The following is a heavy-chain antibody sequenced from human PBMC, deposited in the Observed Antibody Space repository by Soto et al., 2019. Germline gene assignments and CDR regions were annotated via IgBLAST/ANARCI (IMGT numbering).Heavy chain of an antibody. V-gene: IGHV4-59*08. D-gene: IGHD6-19*01. J-gene: IGHJ4*02. Sequence: QVQLQESGPGLVKPSETLSLTCTVSGDSISSYYWSWIRQPPGQGLEWIGYIFHTGSANYNPSLKSRVTISIDTSKNQFSLRLSSVTAADTAVYYCARQPYTSGAYYFDYWGQGTPVTVSS. CDR1: GDSISSYY. CDR3: ARQPYTSGAYYFDY. CDR2: IFHTGSA.